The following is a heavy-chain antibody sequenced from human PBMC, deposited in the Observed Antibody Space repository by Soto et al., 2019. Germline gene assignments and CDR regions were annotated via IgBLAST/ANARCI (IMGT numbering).Heavy chain of an antibody. J-gene: IGHJ5*02. CDR1: GGSISSSNW. V-gene: IGHV4-4*02. CDR3: ASHLGVTTDWFDP. CDR2: IYHSGST. Sequence: PSETLSLTCAVSGGSISSSNWWSWVRQPPGKGLEWIGEIYHSGSTNYNPSLKSRVTISVDKSKNQFSLKLSSVTAADTAVYYCASHLGVTTDWFDPWGQGTLVTVSS. D-gene: IGHD4-17*01.